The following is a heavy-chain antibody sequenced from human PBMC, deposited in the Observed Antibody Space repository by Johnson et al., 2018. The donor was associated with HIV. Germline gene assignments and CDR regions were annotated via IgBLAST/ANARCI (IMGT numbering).Heavy chain of an antibody. CDR3: VRESLRRKPLSGPGDAAFDI. CDR1: GFIFSRYD. J-gene: IGHJ3*02. V-gene: IGHV3-13*01. D-gene: IGHD3-10*01. CDR2: IGTTDDT. Sequence: VQLVESGGGVVQPGGSLRLSCAASGFIFSRYDMHWVRHVAGKGLEWVSAIGTTDDTYYPASVKGRFTISREDAKDSLYLQINSLRAGDTAIYYCVRESLRRKPLSGPGDAAFDIWGLGTKVTVSS.